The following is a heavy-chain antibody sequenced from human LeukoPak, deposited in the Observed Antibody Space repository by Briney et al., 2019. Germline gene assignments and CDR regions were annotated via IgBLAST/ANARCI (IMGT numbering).Heavy chain of an antibody. D-gene: IGHD3-3*01. CDR1: GFPFSSYG. J-gene: IGHJ4*02. V-gene: IGHV3-30*03. CDR2: ISYDGSNK. Sequence: GRSLRLSCAASGFPFSSYGMHWVRQAPGKGLEWVAVISYDGSNKYYADSVKGRFTISRDNSKNTLYLQMNSLRAEDTAVYYCATHYDFWSGSKYYFDYWGQGTLVTVSS. CDR3: ATHYDFWSGSKYYFDY.